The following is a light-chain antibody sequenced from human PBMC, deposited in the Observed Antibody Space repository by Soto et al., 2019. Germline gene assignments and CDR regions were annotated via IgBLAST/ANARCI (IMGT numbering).Light chain of an antibody. V-gene: IGLV1-47*01. CDR3: AARDDSLSSPV. CDR1: SSNIGSNY. Sequence: QAVVTQPPSASGTPGQRVTISCSGSSSNIGSNYVYWYQQLPGTAPKLLIYRNNQRPSGVPDRFSGSTSGTSASLAISGLRSEDEADYYCAARDDSLSSPVFGRGTKLTVL. CDR2: RNN. J-gene: IGLJ3*02.